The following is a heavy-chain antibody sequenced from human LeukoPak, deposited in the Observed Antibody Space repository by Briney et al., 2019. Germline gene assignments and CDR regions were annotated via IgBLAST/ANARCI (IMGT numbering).Heavy chain of an antibody. D-gene: IGHD6-13*01. V-gene: IGHV4-34*01. Sequence: SETLSLTCAVYGGSFSGYYWSWIRQPPGKGLEWVGEINHSGSTNYNPSLKSRVTISVDTSKNQFSLKLSSVTAADTAVYYCASIAAGTVENPFDYWGQGTLVTVSS. CDR3: ASIAAGTVENPFDY. CDR1: GGSFSGYY. J-gene: IGHJ4*02. CDR2: INHSGST.